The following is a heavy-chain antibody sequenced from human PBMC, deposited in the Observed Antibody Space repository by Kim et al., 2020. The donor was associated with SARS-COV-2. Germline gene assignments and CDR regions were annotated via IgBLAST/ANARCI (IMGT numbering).Heavy chain of an antibody. CDR3: ARGYSGSWEGDY. Sequence: ASVKVSCKTSGYAFSTYDINWVRQAPGQGLEWMGWISGNTANTNYAQKFHDRVTMTTDTYTATAYMELRSLRSDDTAVYYCARGYSGSWEGDYWGQGTLVTVSS. CDR1: GYAFSTYD. J-gene: IGHJ4*02. D-gene: IGHD6-13*01. CDR2: ISGNTANT. V-gene: IGHV1-18*01.